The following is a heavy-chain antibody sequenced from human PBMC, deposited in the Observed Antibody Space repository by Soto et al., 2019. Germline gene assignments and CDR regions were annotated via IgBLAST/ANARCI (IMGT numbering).Heavy chain of an antibody. D-gene: IGHD3-10*01. J-gene: IGHJ6*03. CDR2: IKQDGSEK. V-gene: IGHV3-7*01. Sequence: GGSLRLSCAASGFTFSSYWMSWVRQAPGKGLEWVANIKQDGSEKCYVDSVKGRFTISRDNAKNSLYLQMNSLRAEDTAVYYCARDVLLWFGDLYYMDVWGKGTTVTVSS. CDR3: ARDVLLWFGDLYYMDV. CDR1: GFTFSSYW.